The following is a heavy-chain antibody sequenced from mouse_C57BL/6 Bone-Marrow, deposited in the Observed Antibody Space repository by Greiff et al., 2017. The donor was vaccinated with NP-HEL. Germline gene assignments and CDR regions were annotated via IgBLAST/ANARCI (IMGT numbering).Heavy chain of an antibody. J-gene: IGHJ4*01. D-gene: IGHD6-1*01. CDR2: IRNKANNHAT. CDR1: GFTISDAW. V-gene: IGHV6-6*01. Sequence: EVQVVESGGGLVQPGGSMKLSCAASGFTISDAWMDWVRQSPEKGLEWVAEIRNKANNHATYYAESVKGRFTISRDDSKSSVYLRMNSLRAEDAGIYYCTGGVWASYAMDYWGQGTSVTVSS. CDR3: TGGVWASYAMDY.